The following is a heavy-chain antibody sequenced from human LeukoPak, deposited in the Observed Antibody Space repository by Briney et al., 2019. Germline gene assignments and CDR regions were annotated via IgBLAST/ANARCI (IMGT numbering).Heavy chain of an antibody. CDR3: TRVIVAVPGYFDYFDF. CDR2: INEDGSNK. CDR1: GFSFSNHY. V-gene: IGHV3-7*01. Sequence: GGSLRLSCTASGFSFSNHYMRWIRQAPGKGLEWVANINEDGSNKWHLGSVKGRFTVSRDNARNSLYLQMNSLRVEDTAVYYCTRVIVAVPGYFDYFDFWGQGVLVTVYS. J-gene: IGHJ4*02. D-gene: IGHD6-19*01.